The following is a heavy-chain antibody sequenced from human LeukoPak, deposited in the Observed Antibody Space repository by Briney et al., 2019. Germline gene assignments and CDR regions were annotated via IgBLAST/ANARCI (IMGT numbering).Heavy chain of an antibody. CDR1: GGSISGYY. CDR3: ARGSTTVTTLDY. V-gene: IGHV4-59*01. D-gene: IGHD4-17*01. J-gene: IGHJ4*02. CDR2: MYYSGST. Sequence: SETLSLTCTVSGGSISGYYWSWIRQPPGKGLDWIGYMYYSGSTNYNPYLKSRVTISVDTSKNQFSLKLSSVTAADTAVYYCARGSTTVTTLDYWGQGTLVTVSS.